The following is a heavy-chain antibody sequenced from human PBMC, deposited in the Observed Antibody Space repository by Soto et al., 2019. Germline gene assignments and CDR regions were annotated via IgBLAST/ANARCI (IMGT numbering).Heavy chain of an antibody. J-gene: IGHJ4*02. CDR3: ARDVGYSQADYFDD. CDR2: ISGHNGNT. Sequence: HLVQPGNEVRKPGASVRVSCKASGYTFNEFGITWVRQAPGQGLQWVGRISGHNGNTEYALNFRGRVTLTTDTSTNTAYMDLTSLTRDDTAVYCCARDVGYSQADYFDDWGQGTLVTVSS. D-gene: IGHD5-18*01. CDR1: GYTFNEFG. V-gene: IGHV1-18*01.